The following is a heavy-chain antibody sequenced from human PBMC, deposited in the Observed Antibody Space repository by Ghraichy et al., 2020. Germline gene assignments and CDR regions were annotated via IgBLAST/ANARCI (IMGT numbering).Heavy chain of an antibody. V-gene: IGHV3-74*01. CDR3: ARGGLEPVDH. CDR2: INDYATVI. D-gene: IGHD3-10*01. CDR1: GFTFSTYW. J-gene: IGHJ4*02. Sequence: GGSLRLSCEVSGFTFSTYWMHWVRQAPGKGLFWVSRINDYATVINYADSVEGRFTISRDNGKNSLYLQMNSLRPEDTAVYYCARGGLEPVDHWGQGTLVTVSS.